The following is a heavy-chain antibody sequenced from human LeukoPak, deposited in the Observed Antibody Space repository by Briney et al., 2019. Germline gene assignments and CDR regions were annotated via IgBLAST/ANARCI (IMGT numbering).Heavy chain of an antibody. CDR1: GFTFSSYS. D-gene: IGHD6-6*01. CDR3: AREGSSFHSFDP. J-gene: IGHJ5*02. Sequence: PGGSLRLSCAASGFTFSSYSMNWVRQAPGKGLEWVSSISSSSSYIYYADSVKGRFTISRDNAKNSLYLQMNSLRAEDTAVYYCAREGSSFHSFDPWGQGTLVTVSS. V-gene: IGHV3-21*01. CDR2: ISSSSSYI.